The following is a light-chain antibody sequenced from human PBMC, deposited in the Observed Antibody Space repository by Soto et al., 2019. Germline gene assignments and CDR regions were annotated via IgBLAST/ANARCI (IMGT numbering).Light chain of an antibody. V-gene: IGLV2-14*03. CDR1: SSDVGGYNY. Sequence: QSVLTQPASVSGSPGQSIAISCTATSSDVGGYNYVSWYQHHPGKAPKLMIYDVSNRPSGVSDRFSGSKSGNTASLTISGLQAEDEADYYCSSYTSRANYVFGTGTKVTVL. CDR2: DVS. CDR3: SSYTSRANYV. J-gene: IGLJ1*01.